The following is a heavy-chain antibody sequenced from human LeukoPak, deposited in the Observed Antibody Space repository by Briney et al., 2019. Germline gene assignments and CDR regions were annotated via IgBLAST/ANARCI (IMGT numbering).Heavy chain of an antibody. CDR1: GFTFSSYG. D-gene: IGHD6-13*01. CDR3: AKDIKQAAAGHPSYYFDY. Sequence: PGGSLRLSCAASGFTFSSYGMHWVRQAPGKGLEWVAVTSYDGSNKYYADSVKGRFTISRDNSKNTLYLQMNSLRAEDTAVYYCAKDIKQAAAGHPSYYFDYWGQGTLVTVSS. V-gene: IGHV3-30*18. CDR2: TSYDGSNK. J-gene: IGHJ4*02.